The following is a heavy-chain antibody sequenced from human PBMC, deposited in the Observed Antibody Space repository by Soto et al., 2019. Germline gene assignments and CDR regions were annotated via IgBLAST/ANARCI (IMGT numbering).Heavy chain of an antibody. V-gene: IGHV2-26*04. J-gene: IGHJ5*02. Sequence: QVTVKESGPVLVKPTETLTLTCTVSGFSLSNAGLGVSWIRQPPGKALEWLAHIFSNDEKSYSTSLKSRLNISKDTSNRQVVLTMTNMDPVDTATYYCASTYSTSWYWFDPWGQGTLVTVSS. CDR1: GFSLSNAGLG. CDR3: ASTYSTSWYWFDP. D-gene: IGHD6-13*01. CDR2: IFSNDEK.